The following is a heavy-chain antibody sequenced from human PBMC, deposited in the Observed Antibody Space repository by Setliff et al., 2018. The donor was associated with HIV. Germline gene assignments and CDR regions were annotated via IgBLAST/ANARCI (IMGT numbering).Heavy chain of an antibody. CDR1: GGSISEYY. CDR3: ARHVTVVAYFETLAGSFNY. D-gene: IGHD2-21*01. Sequence: SETLSLTCTVSGGSISEYYWSWIRQPPGKGLEWIGYIDYSGSTNYNASLKSRLTMSIDTSKSQFSLKLSSVTAADTAVYYCARHVTVVAYFETLAGSFNYWGQGTLVTVSS. V-gene: IGHV4-59*08. CDR2: IDYSGST. J-gene: IGHJ4*02.